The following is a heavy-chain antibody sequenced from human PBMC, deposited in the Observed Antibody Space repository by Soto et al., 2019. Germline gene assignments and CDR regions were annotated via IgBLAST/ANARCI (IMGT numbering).Heavy chain of an antibody. D-gene: IGHD6-6*01. CDR2: INDSAST. CDR1: GGSLSSYF. Sequence: SETLSLTCTVSGGSLSSYFWSWIRQSPGKGLEWIGEINDSASTNYNPSLKSRVTISVDRSKNQLSLKLSSVTAADTAVYYCARSVARLGYYYYAMDVWGQGTTVTVSS. J-gene: IGHJ6*02. CDR3: ARSVARLGYYYYAMDV. V-gene: IGHV4-34*01.